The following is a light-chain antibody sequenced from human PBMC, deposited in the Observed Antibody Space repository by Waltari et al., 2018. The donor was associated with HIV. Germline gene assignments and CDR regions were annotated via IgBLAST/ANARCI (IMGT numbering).Light chain of an antibody. J-gene: IGLJ3*02. V-gene: IGLV1-47*01. CDR2: GSN. CDR3: AAWDDSLSGRV. Sequence: QSVLTQSPSASGTPGQRVTISCSGSSSNIGSNYVYWYQQLPGTAPKLLIYGSNQRPPGVPDRFSGSKSGTSASLAISGPRSEDEADYYCAAWDDSLSGRVFGGGTKLTVL. CDR1: SSNIGSNY.